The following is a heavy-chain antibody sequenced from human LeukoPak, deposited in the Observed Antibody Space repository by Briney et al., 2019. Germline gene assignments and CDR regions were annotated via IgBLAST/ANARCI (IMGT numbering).Heavy chain of an antibody. CDR1: GFTFSSYA. CDR3: ASGGYSGYENRD. CDR2: ISYDGSNK. V-gene: IGHV3-30*04. Sequence: PGGSLRLSCAASGFTFSSYAMHSVRQAPGKGLEGVAVISYDGSNKYYADSVKGRFTISRDNSKNTLYLQMNSLRAEDTAVYYCASGGYSGYENRDWGQGTLVTVSA. J-gene: IGHJ4*02. D-gene: IGHD5-12*01.